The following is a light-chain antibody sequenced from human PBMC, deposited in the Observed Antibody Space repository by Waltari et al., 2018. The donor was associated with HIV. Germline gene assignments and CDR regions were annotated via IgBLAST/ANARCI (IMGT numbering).Light chain of an antibody. CDR2: EVT. CDR3: SSYANKNGFYVV. V-gene: IGLV2-8*01. Sequence: QSALTQPPSASGSPGQSVTISCTGTNSDIGGYNYDSWYQQHPGKAPKLVISEVTKRPSGVPDRFSGSKSGTTASLTVSGLQAEDEADYYCSSYANKNGFYVVFGGGTKLTVL. J-gene: IGLJ2*01. CDR1: NSDIGGYNY.